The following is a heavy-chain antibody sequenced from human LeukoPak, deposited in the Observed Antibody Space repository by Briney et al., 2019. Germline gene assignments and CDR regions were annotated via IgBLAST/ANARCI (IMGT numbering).Heavy chain of an antibody. D-gene: IGHD3-22*01. J-gene: IGHJ6*02. CDR1: GYTFTSYA. CDR2: INTNTGNP. V-gene: IGHV7-4-1*02. CDR3: ARIRDYYDSSIYYYYYGMDV. Sequence: ASVKVSCKASGYTFTSYAMNWVRQTPGQGLEWMGWINTNTGNPTYAQGFTGRFVFSLDTSVSTAYLQISSLKAEDTAVYYCARIRDYYDSSIYYYYYGMDVWGQGTTVTVSS.